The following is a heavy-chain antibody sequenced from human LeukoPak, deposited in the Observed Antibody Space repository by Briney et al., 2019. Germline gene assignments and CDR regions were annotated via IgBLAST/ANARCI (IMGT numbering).Heavy chain of an antibody. J-gene: IGHJ6*02. CDR3: ARQGYCSGGRCYSYYYYGMDV. Sequence: PSETLSLTCTVSGGSISSYYWSWIRQPPGKGLEWIGYIYYSGSTNYNPSLKSRVTISVDTSKNQFSLKLSSVTAADTAVYYCARQGYCSGGRCYSYYYYGMDVWGQGTTVIVSS. D-gene: IGHD2-15*01. CDR1: GGSISSYY. V-gene: IGHV4-59*01. CDR2: IYYSGST.